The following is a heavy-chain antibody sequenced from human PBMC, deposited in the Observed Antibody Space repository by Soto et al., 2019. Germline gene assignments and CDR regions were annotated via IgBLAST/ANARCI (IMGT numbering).Heavy chain of an antibody. J-gene: IGHJ4*02. D-gene: IGHD2-2*01. CDR1: GFTFSSYA. CDR2: ISHDGSNN. CDR3: VRDRSMVVVVPGY. V-gene: IGHV3-30-3*01. Sequence: QVHLVESGGGVVQPGRSLRLSCAASGFTFSSYAMHWVRQAPGKGLEWVALISHDGSNNYYADSVKGRFTISRDNSKNMVYLQMNSLGVDDTAVYYCVRDRSMVVVVPGYWGQGTLVTVSS.